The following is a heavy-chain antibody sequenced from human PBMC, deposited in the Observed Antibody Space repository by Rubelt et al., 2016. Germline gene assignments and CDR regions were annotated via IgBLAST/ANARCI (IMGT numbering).Heavy chain of an antibody. V-gene: IGHV1-3*01. D-gene: IGHD6-19*01. CDR2: INAGNGNT. CDR1: GYSFTTYS. Sequence: QVQLVQSGAEVKKPGASVKVSCKAAGYSFTTYSIHWVRQAPGQRLEWMGWINAGNGNTKYSQKFQGRVPITRDTSASTAYMELSSVRSEDTAIYYCATGYSSGWYVAYWGQGTLVTVSS. CDR3: ATGYSSGWYVAY. J-gene: IGHJ4*02.